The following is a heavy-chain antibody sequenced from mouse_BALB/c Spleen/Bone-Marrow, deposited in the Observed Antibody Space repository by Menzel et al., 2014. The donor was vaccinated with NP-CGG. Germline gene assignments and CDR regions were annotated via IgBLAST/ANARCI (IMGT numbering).Heavy chain of an antibody. CDR1: GFNIKDTY. Sequence: VQLQQPGAELVKPGASVKLSCTASGFNIKDTYMHWVKQRPEQGLKWIGRIDPANGNTKYDPKFQGKATIAADTSSNTAYLQLSSLTSEDTAVYYCARYRLGTYFDYWGQGTTLTVSS. CDR2: IDPANGNT. V-gene: IGHV14-3*02. D-gene: IGHD1-2*01. CDR3: ARYRLGTYFDY. J-gene: IGHJ2*01.